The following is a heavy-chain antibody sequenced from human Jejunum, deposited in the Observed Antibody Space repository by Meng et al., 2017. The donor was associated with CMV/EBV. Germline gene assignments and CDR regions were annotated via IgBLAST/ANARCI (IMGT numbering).Heavy chain of an antibody. CDR1: TVRDYY. D-gene: IGHD3-22*01. Sequence: TVRDYYMSWIRQAPGKGLEWVSFITAGGDSIYYADSVKGRFTISRDNAKNSLYLQMNSLRAEDTAMYYCARENYHVSNGYYGGVDYWGQGTLVTVSS. J-gene: IGHJ4*02. CDR2: ITAGGDSI. V-gene: IGHV3-11*01. CDR3: ARENYHVSNGYYGGVDY.